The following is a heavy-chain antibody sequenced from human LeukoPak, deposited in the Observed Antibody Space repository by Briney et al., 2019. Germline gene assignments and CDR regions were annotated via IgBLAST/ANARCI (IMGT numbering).Heavy chain of an antibody. CDR2: INAGNGDA. Sequence: GASVKVSCTASGYTFTTYAIHWVRQAPGRSLEWMGRINAGNGDAKYSQNFHDRITITRDTSASTVYMELISLRSEDTAVYYCGKSAPSGFDPWGQGTLVTVSS. CDR3: GKSAPSGFDP. V-gene: IGHV1-3*01. CDR1: GYTFTTYA. J-gene: IGHJ5*02.